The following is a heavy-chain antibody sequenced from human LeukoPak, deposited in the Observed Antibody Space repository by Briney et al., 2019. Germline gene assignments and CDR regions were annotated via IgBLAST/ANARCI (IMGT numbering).Heavy chain of an antibody. CDR2: ISYSGST. CDR3: ARRGVEISAVRPDNWLDP. V-gene: IGHV4-59*08. Sequence: PSETLSLTCSVSGGSISSHYYNWIRQSPGKGLEWIGRISYSGSTNYNPSLQSRVTISIDTSKNQFSLRLTSVTAADTAVYYCARRGVEISAVRPDNWLDPWGQGTLVTVSS. J-gene: IGHJ5*02. CDR1: GGSISSHY. D-gene: IGHD2-15*01.